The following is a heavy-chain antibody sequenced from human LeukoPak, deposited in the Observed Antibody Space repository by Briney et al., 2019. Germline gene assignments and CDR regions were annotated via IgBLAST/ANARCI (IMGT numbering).Heavy chain of an antibody. Sequence: GGSLRLSCAASGFTFSSYDMSWVRQAPGKGLEWVSAISDTGGSTYYADSVKGRFTISRDNSKNTLYLQMNSLRVEDTALYYCAKDRVGSGNFDYWGQGTLVTASS. CDR1: GFTFSSYD. V-gene: IGHV3-23*01. CDR2: ISDTGGST. J-gene: IGHJ4*02. CDR3: AKDRVGSGNFDY. D-gene: IGHD3-10*01.